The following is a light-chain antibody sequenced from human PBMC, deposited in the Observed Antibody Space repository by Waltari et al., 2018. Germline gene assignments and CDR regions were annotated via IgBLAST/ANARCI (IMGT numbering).Light chain of an antibody. CDR3: NTRDMSGDVV. J-gene: IGLJ2*01. Sequence: SSELSQDPAVSVALGQTVRITCQGDSLRTYSASWRRQKPGQSPVLLIYGKNTRPSGIPDRFSASSSGNTASLTITGARAEDEADYYCNTRDMSGDVVFGGGTKLTVL. CDR2: GKN. V-gene: IGLV3-19*01. CDR1: SLRTYS.